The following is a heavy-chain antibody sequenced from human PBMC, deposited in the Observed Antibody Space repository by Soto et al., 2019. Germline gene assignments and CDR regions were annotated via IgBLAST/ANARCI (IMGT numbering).Heavy chain of an antibody. V-gene: IGHV4-34*01. CDR1: GGSFSGYY. J-gene: IGHJ3*02. D-gene: IGHD2-15*01. CDR2: INHSGST. CDR3: ARGRGSLLYCSGGSCYRGYAFDI. Sequence: TSETLSLTCAVYGGSFSGYYWSWIRQPPGKGLEWIGEINHSGSTNYNPSLKSRVTISVDTSKNQFSLKLSSVTAADTAVYYCARGRGSLLYCSGGSCYRGYAFDIWGQGTMVTVSS.